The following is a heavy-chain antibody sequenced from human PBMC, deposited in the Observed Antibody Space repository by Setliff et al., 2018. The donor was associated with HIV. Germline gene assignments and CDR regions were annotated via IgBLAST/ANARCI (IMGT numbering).Heavy chain of an antibody. V-gene: IGHV4-39*01. CDR1: GGSIEFSSYY. Sequence: SETLSLTCSVSGGSIEFSSYYWGWIRQPPGKGLEWIGSVYYNGSTYYNPSLKSRLAISVDTSTNKFSLKLSSVTAADTAVYYCARLRGLNLEPFDYWGQGTLVTVSS. D-gene: IGHD1-1*01. CDR2: VYYNGST. J-gene: IGHJ4*02. CDR3: ARLRGLNLEPFDY.